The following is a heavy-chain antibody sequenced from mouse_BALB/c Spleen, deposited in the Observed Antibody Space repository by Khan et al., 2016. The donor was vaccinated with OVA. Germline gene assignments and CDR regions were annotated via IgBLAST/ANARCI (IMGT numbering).Heavy chain of an antibody. J-gene: IGHJ3*01. CDR1: GYSFTSYL. CDR3: ARGGYSSFAY. Sequence: EVQLQQSGTVLARPGASVKMSCKASGYSFTSYLIHWVKQRPGQGLEWIGDFYPGNGDTTYNQKFTDKAKLTADTTANTANMELSSLTNEDSAVYYCARGGYSSFAYWGQGTLVTVSA. CDR2: FYPGNGDT. D-gene: IGHD1-3*01. V-gene: IGHV1-5*01.